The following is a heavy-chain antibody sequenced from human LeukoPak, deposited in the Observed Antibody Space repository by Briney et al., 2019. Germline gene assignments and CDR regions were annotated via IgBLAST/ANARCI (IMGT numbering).Heavy chain of an antibody. CDR2: IIPIFGTA. Sequence: ASVKVSCKASGGTFSSYAIIWVRPAPGQGLEWMGGIIPIFGTANYAQKFQGRVTITTDESTSTAYMELSSLRSEDTAVYYCASTYYDSSGYYYDYWGQGTLVTVSS. CDR1: GGTFSSYA. D-gene: IGHD3-22*01. CDR3: ASTYYDSSGYYYDY. J-gene: IGHJ4*02. V-gene: IGHV1-69*05.